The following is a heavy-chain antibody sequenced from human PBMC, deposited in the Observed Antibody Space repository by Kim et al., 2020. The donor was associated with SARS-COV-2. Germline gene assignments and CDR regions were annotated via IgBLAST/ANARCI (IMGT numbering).Heavy chain of an antibody. V-gene: IGHV4-39*01. CDR2: T. Sequence: TFFTPALRSRLTKSQDTSKNQFSLRLSSVTAANTAVYYCTKPRAWANTFDVWGRGTMVTVSA. CDR3: TKPRAWANTFDV. J-gene: IGHJ3*01. D-gene: IGHD2-8*01.